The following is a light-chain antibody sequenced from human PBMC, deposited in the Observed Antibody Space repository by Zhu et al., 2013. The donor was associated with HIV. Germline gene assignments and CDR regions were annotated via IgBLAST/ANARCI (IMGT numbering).Light chain of an antibody. V-gene: IGKV3-20*01. J-gene: IGKJ2*01. CDR2: GAS. CDR3: QQYATSPYT. Sequence: EIVLTQSPGTLSLSPGERATLSCTASQSVTNNFLAWYQLKPGQPPRLLIYGASTRATAIPDRFSGSGSRTNFTLNIYRVEPEDFAVYSCQQYATSPYTFGQGPNLRSN. CDR1: QSVTNNF.